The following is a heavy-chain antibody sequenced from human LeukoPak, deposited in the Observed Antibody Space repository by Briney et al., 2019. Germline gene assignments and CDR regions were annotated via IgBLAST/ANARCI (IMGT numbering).Heavy chain of an antibody. Sequence: ASVKVSCKASGYTHTSCGISWGRQAPGQGLEWMGWISAYNGNTNYAQKLQGRVTMTTDTSTSTAYMELRSLISDDTAVYYCARSYSRILLDSKLFDYGGRGTLVTVSS. V-gene: IGHV1-18*01. CDR3: ARSYSRILLDSKLFDY. CDR1: GYTHTSCG. J-gene: IGHJ4*02. CDR2: ISAYNGNT. D-gene: IGHD3/OR15-3a*01.